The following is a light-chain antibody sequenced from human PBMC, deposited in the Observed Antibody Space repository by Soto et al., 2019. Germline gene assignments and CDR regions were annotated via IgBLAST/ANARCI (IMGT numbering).Light chain of an antibody. CDR3: KQSAHLLRK. J-gene: IGKJ4*01. V-gene: IGKV3D-7*01. Sequence: SQSVRSSFLAWYQQKPGQAPSLLIYGASTRATGIPARFSGSGTGTDITHTISLLMPEELAVQSRKQSAHLLRKIAGGTKVDIK. CDR1: QSVRSSF. CDR2: GAS.